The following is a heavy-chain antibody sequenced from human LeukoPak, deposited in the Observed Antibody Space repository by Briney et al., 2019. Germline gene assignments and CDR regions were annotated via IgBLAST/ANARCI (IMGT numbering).Heavy chain of an antibody. CDR2: ISGSGGSI. J-gene: IGHJ4*02. Sequence: GGSLRLSCAASGFTFSSYAMSWVRQAPGKGLEWVSAISGSGGSIYYADSVKGRFTISRDNSKNTLYLQMNSLRAEDTAVYYCAKPPSYYYDSSGFVLDYWGQGALVTVSS. CDR3: AKPPSYYYDSSGFVLDY. D-gene: IGHD3-22*01. CDR1: GFTFSSYA. V-gene: IGHV3-23*01.